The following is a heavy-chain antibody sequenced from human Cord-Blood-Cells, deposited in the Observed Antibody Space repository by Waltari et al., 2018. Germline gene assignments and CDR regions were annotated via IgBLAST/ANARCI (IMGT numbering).Heavy chain of an antibody. V-gene: IGHV3-30*18. CDR3: AKGASDWYFGL. J-gene: IGHJ2*01. CDR2: ISYDGSNK. Sequence: QVQLVESGGGVVQPGRSLRLSCAASGFTFSSYGMHWVRQAPGKGLEWVAVISYDGSNKYYADSVKGRFTISRDNSKNTLYLQMNSLRAEDTAVDYCAKGASDWYFGLWGRGALVTVSS. CDR1: GFTFSSYG.